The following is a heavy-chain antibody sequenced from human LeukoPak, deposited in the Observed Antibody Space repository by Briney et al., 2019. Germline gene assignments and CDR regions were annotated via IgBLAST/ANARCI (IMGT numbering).Heavy chain of an antibody. CDR1: GYTFTSYY. CDR2: INPSGGST. V-gene: IGHV1-46*01. CDR3: ARAYGSGSYTLLLFDY. J-gene: IGHJ4*02. D-gene: IGHD3-10*01. Sequence: GASVKVSCKASGYTFTSYYMHWVRQAPGQGLEWMGIINPSGGSTSYAQKFQGRVTMTRDTSTSTVYMELSSLRSEDTAVYYCARAYGSGSYTLLLFDYWGQGTLVTVSS.